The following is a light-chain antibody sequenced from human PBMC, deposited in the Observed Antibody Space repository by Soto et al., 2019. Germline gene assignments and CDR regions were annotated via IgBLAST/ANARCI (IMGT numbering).Light chain of an antibody. J-gene: IGLJ1*01. CDR2: DVS. V-gene: IGLV2-18*01. CDR3: SLYTTSNTYV. CDR1: GADVGIYNR. Sequence: QSALTQPPSVSGSPGQSVTISCTGTGADVGIYNRVAWYQQPPGTSPKLVICDVSNRPSGVPDRFSGSKSGSTASLTISGLQAEDEADYYCSLYTTSNTYVFGTGTKVTVL.